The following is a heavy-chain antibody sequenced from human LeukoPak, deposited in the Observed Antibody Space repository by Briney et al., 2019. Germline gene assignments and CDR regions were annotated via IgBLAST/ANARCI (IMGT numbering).Heavy chain of an antibody. J-gene: IGHJ6*03. V-gene: IGHV3-23*01. CDR1: GFTFSSYG. Sequence: PGGSLRLSCAASGFTFSSYGMSWVRQAPGKGLEWVSAISGSGGSTYYADSVKGRFTISRDNSKNTLYLQMNSLRAEDTAVYYCAKGLAGYYYYMDVWGKGTTVTISS. CDR3: AKGLAGYYYYMDV. CDR2: ISGSGGST.